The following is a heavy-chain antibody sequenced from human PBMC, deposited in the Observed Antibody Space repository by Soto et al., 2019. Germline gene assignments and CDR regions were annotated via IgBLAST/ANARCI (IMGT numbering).Heavy chain of an antibody. CDR3: ARFNIGDYYDSSGYHRLFDY. CDR2: IYHSGST. D-gene: IGHD3-22*01. J-gene: IGHJ4*02. V-gene: IGHV4-4*02. Sequence: QVHLQESGPGLVKPSGTLSLTCDVSGDSISGSHWWSWVRQSPVKGLEWIGEIYHSGSTNYSPSLTSRVTISIDKSKNQFSLKLTSVTAADTAVYYCARFNIGDYYDSSGYHRLFDYWGQGTLVTVSS. CDR1: GDSISGSHW.